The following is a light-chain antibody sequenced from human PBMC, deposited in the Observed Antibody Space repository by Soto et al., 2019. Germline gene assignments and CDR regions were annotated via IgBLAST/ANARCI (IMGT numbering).Light chain of an antibody. CDR3: SSYTNSNTWV. V-gene: IGLV2-14*01. CDR2: EVS. J-gene: IGLJ3*02. CDR1: SGDVSGYNY. Sequence: QSALTQPASVSGSPGQSVTISCTGTSGDVSGYNYVSWYQHHPGKAPQLMIYEVSNRPSGVSNRFSGSSSGNTASLTISGLQAEDEADYYCSSYTNSNTWVFGGGTKLTVL.